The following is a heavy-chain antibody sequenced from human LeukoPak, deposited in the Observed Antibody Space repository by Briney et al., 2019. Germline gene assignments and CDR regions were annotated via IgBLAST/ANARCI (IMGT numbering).Heavy chain of an antibody. D-gene: IGHD2-2*01. J-gene: IGHJ6*02. Sequence: ASVKVSCKASGGTFSSYAISWVRQAPGQGLEWMGGIIPIFGIANYAQKFQGRVTITADKSTSTAYMELSSLRSEDTAVYYCAREDIVVVPAATSYYYYGMDVWGQGTTVTVSS. V-gene: IGHV1-69*10. CDR1: GGTFSSYA. CDR3: AREDIVVVPAATSYYYYGMDV. CDR2: IIPIFGIA.